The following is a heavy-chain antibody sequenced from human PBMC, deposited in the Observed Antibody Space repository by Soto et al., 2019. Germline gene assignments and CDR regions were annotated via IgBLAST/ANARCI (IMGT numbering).Heavy chain of an antibody. CDR3: ARVLLRNVLRFLEWFADY. V-gene: IGHV1-3*01. CDR1: GYTFTSYA. D-gene: IGHD3-3*01. Sequence: ASVKVSCKASGYTFTSYAMHWVRQAPGQRLEWMGWINAGNGNTKYSQKFQGRVTITRDTSASTAYMELSSLRSEDTAVYYCARVLLRNVLRFLEWFADYWGQGTLVTVSS. J-gene: IGHJ4*02. CDR2: INAGNGNT.